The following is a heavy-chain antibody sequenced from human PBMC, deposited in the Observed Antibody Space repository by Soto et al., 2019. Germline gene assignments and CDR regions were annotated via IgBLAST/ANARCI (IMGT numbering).Heavy chain of an antibody. CDR1: GFTYDDYA. Sequence: QPGGSLRLSCAASGFTYDDYAMHWVRQAPGKGLEWVSGISWNSGSIGYADSVKGRFTISRDNAKNSLYLQMNSLRAEDTALYYCAKELTGTTPTGYYYYYMDVWGKGTTVTVSS. CDR3: AKELTGTTPTGYYYYYMDV. J-gene: IGHJ6*03. V-gene: IGHV3-9*01. CDR2: ISWNSGSI. D-gene: IGHD1-7*01.